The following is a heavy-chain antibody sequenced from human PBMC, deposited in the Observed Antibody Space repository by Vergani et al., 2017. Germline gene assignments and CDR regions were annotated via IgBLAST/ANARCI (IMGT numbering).Heavy chain of an antibody. D-gene: IGHD1-26*01. V-gene: IGHV3-23*01. Sequence: EVQLLESGGSLKQPGGSVRLSCAASGFTFSTYAMHWVRQAPGTGLECVSALTGGGGSTYYAASFKGRFIISRDNSRDTLYLQMNSLRPEDTATYYCVKDAGSYENFFDSWGQGTLVTVSS. CDR3: VKDAGSYENFFDS. J-gene: IGHJ4*02. CDR1: GFTFSTYA. CDR2: LTGGGGST.